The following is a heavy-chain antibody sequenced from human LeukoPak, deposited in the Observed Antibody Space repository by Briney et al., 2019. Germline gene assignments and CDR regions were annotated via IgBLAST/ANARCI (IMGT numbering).Heavy chain of an antibody. CDR3: ARDVLYVFQRTDV. Sequence: GGSLRLSCAASGFTFSSYAMHWVRQAPGKGLEWVAVISYDGSNKYYADSVKGRFTISRDNSKNTLYLQMNSLRAEDTAVYYCARDVLYVFQRTDVWGQGTTVTVSS. CDR1: GFTFSSYA. CDR2: ISYDGSNK. V-gene: IGHV3-30-3*01. J-gene: IGHJ6*02. D-gene: IGHD3-3*01.